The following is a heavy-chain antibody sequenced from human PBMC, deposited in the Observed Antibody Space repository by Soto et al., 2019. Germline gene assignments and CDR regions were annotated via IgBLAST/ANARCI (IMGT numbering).Heavy chain of an antibody. Sequence: ASVKVSCKASGYTFTSYDINWVRQATGQGLEWMGWTNPNSGNTGYAQKFQGRVTMTRNTSISTAYMELSSLRSEDTAVYYCARTRAPSVRVFGVVINPALYYYYYGMDVWGQGTTVTVSS. CDR1: GYTFTSYD. CDR2: TNPNSGNT. D-gene: IGHD3-3*01. V-gene: IGHV1-8*01. CDR3: ARTRAPSVRVFGVVINPALYYYYYGMDV. J-gene: IGHJ6*02.